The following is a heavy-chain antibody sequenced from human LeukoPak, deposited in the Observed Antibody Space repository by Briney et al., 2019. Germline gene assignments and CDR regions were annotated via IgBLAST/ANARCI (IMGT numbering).Heavy chain of an antibody. CDR2: IYYSGST. Sequence: SETLSLTCTVSGGSISISSYYWAWIRQPPGKGLEWIGSIYYSGSTYYNPYYNPSLESRITISVDTSKNQFSLNLTSVTAADTAVYYCARFTPQGYGWGGYNRFDPWGQGTLVTVSS. D-gene: IGHD3-16*01. J-gene: IGHJ5*02. V-gene: IGHV4-39*07. CDR3: ARFTPQGYGWGGYNRFDP. CDR1: GGSISISSYY.